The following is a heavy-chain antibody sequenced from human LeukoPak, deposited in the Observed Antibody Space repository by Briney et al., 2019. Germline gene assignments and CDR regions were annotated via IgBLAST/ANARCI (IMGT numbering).Heavy chain of an antibody. D-gene: IGHD5/OR15-5a*01. V-gene: IGHV4-39*01. CDR1: GGSISSNTYY. CDR3: ATSDTVSTYNWFDP. Sequence: SETLSLTCTVSGGSISSNTYYWGWIRRPPGKGLEWIGNIHYSGSTYYNPSLKSRVTISVDTSKNQFSMNLSSLTAADTAVYYCATSDTVSTYNWFDPWGQGTLVTVSS. CDR2: IHYSGST. J-gene: IGHJ5*02.